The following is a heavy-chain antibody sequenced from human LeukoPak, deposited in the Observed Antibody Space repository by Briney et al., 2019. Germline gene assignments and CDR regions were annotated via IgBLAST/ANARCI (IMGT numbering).Heavy chain of an antibody. CDR2: IKQDGSEK. CDR1: GFTFSTYW. J-gene: IGHJ4*02. D-gene: IGHD3-22*01. CDR3: ASTAFSKTYYYDTSGAMGVDY. Sequence: GGSLRLSCAASGFTFSTYWMSWVRQAPGKGLEWVAKIKQDGSEKYYVDSVKGRFTISRDNAKNSLYLQLNSLRAEDTAVYYCASTAFSKTYYYDTSGAMGVDYWGQGTLVTVSS. V-gene: IGHV3-7*01.